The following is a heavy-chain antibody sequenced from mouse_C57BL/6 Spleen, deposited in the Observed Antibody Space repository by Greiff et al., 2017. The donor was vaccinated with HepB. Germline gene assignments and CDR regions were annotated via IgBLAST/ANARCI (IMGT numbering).Heavy chain of an antibody. CDR1: GYTFTSYG. CDR2: IYPRSGNT. D-gene: IGHD1-1*01. CDR3: ARSLMTTVVDFDY. V-gene: IGHV1-81*01. J-gene: IGHJ2*01. Sequence: VKLMESGAELARPGASVKLSCKASGYTFTSYGISWVKQRTGQGLEWIGEIYPRSGNTYYNEKFKGKATLTADKSSSTAYMELRSLTSEDSAVYFCARSLMTTVVDFDYWGQGTTLTVSS.